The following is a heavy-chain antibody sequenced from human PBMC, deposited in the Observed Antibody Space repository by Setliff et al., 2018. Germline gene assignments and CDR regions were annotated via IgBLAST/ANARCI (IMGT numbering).Heavy chain of an antibody. D-gene: IGHD1-26*01. CDR2: IFPSGST. CDR1: GASITSGGFY. Sequence: SSETLSLTCSVSGASITSGGFYWTWIRQPAGEGLEWIGHIFPSGSTTYNPSVKSRVTISLDTSKNHFSLKLDSVTAADTALYYCARSPSSGAYWNPRPFYSDYWARGTLVTSPQ. J-gene: IGHJ4*02. CDR3: ARSPSSGAYWNPRPFYSDY. V-gene: IGHV4-61*09.